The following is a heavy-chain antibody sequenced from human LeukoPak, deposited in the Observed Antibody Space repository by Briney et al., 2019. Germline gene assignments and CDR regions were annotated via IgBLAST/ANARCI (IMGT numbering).Heavy chain of an antibody. D-gene: IGHD3-3*01. J-gene: IGHJ4*02. Sequence: GGSLRLSCAASGFTFSSYAMSWVRQAPGKGLEWVSAISGSGGSTYYADSVKGRFTISRDNSKNTLYLQMNSLRAEDTAVYYCAKAHIWSGYSGYGYWGQGTLVTVSS. CDR3: AKAHIWSGYSGYGY. CDR2: ISGSGGST. CDR1: GFTFSSYA. V-gene: IGHV3-23*01.